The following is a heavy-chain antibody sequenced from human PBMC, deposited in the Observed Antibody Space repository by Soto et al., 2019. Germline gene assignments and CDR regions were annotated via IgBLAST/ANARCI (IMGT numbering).Heavy chain of an antibody. CDR2: IYYSGST. Sequence: QLQLQESGPGLVKPSETLSLTCTVSGGSISSSSYYWGWIRQPPGKGLEWIGRIYYSGSTYYNPSLKSRVTISVDTSKNQFSLKLSSVTAADTAVYYCAIYTGIAVAGTTAYWGQGTLVTVSS. D-gene: IGHD6-19*01. CDR3: AIYTGIAVAGTTAY. V-gene: IGHV4-39*01. CDR1: GGSISSSSYY. J-gene: IGHJ4*02.